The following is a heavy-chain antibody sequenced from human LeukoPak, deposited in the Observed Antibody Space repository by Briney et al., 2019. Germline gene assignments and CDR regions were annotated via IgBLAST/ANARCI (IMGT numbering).Heavy chain of an antibody. Sequence: SETLSLTCAVSGGSISGGGYSWSWIRQPPGKGLEWIGYIYHSGSTYYNPSLKSRVTISVDRSKNQFSLKLSPVTAADTAVYYCARSQTTVVTPGSFDIWGQGTMVTVSS. CDR1: GGSISGGGYS. D-gene: IGHD4-23*01. V-gene: IGHV4-30-2*01. CDR2: IYHSGST. CDR3: ARSQTTVVTPGSFDI. J-gene: IGHJ3*02.